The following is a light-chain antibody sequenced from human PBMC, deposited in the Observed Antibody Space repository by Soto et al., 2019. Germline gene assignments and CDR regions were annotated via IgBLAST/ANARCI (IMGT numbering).Light chain of an antibody. CDR2: GAS. CDR3: QQRSNWPPIS. Sequence: EIVVTKSPATLSLSPGDRAALSCKASQSVHNFLAWYQQKPGQAPRLLIYGASTRAAGIPARFSGSGSGTDFTLTISSLEPEDFAVYYCQQRSNWPPISFGEGTKVDNK. J-gene: IGKJ1*01. V-gene: IGKV3-11*01. CDR1: QSVHNF.